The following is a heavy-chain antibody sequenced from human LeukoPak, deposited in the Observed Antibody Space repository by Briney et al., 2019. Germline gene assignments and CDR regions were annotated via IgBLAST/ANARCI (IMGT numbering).Heavy chain of an antibody. CDR2: IYSDGST. CDR3: ARCTFYYYMDV. J-gene: IGHJ6*03. Sequence: GGSLRLSCAASGFTVSSIYMSWVRQAPGKGPDWVSVIYSDGSTYYADSVKGRFTISRDNSTNTLYLQMNNLRAEDTAVYYCARCTFYYYMDVWGKGTPVTVSS. D-gene: IGHD3-16*01. V-gene: IGHV3-53*01. CDR1: GFTVSSIY.